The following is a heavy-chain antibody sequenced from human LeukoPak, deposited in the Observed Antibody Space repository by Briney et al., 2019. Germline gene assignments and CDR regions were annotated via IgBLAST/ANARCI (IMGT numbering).Heavy chain of an antibody. CDR2: INEGGGLK. CDR3: ARDLYSGSSSTLYAFDI. D-gene: IGHD1-26*01. V-gene: IGHV3-7*01. Sequence: PGGSLRLSCAASGFTFSAYWMTWVRQAPGKGLEWVAIINEGGGLKYYVDSVKGRFTISRDNTNNSLYLQMNSLRADDTAVYYCARDLYSGSSSTLYAFDIWGQGTTVTVSS. CDR1: GFTFSAYW. J-gene: IGHJ3*02.